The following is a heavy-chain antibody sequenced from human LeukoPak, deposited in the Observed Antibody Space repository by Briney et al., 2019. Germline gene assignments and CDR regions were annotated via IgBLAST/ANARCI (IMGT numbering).Heavy chain of an antibody. V-gene: IGHV4-39*01. J-gene: IGHJ4*02. D-gene: IGHD3-10*01. CDR1: GGSISSSSYY. Sequence: SETLSLTCTVSGGSISSSSYYWGWIRQPPGKGLEWIGSIYYSGSTYYNPSLKSRVTISVDTSKNQFSLKLSSVTAADTAVYYCVRHYGSGSYYSAADYWGQGALVTVSS. CDR3: VRHYGSGSYYSAADY. CDR2: IYYSGST.